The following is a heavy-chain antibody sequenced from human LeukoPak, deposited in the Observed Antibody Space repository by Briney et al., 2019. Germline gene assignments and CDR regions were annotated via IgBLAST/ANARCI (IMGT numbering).Heavy chain of an antibody. CDR2: IRYDGSNK. D-gene: IGHD6-13*01. CDR1: GFTFSSYG. V-gene: IGHV3-30*02. Sequence: PGGSLRLSCAASGFTFSSYGMHWVRQAPGKGLEWVAFIRYDGSNKYYADSVKGRFTISRDNSKNTLYLQMNSLRAEDTAVYYCAKDYGSSWHYSWFDPWGQGTLVTVSS. J-gene: IGHJ5*02. CDR3: AKDYGSSWHYSWFDP.